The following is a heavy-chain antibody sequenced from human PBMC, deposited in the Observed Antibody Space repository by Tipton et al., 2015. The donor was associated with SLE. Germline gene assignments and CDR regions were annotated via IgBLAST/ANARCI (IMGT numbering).Heavy chain of an antibody. V-gene: IGHV1-8*01. D-gene: IGHD3-16*01. Sequence: QVQLVQSGAEVKKPGASVKVSCRASANTFSRYDVNWVRQATGQGLEWMGWMNPDSGDTGYAQKFQGRLTVTWNTSIGTAYMELNSLRSEDTVVYYCARANIGLASALDYWGQGTLVTVSS. CDR3: ARANIGLASALDY. CDR2: MNPDSGDT. J-gene: IGHJ4*02. CDR1: ANTFSRYD.